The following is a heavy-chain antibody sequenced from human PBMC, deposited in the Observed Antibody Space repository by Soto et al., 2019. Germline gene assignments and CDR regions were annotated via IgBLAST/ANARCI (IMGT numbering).Heavy chain of an antibody. V-gene: IGHV1-18*04. CDR1: GYIFSHHD. Sequence: QVQLVQSGAEVKKTGASVKVPCKASGYIFSHHDIVWVRQAPGQGLEWMGWINVYNGNTNYAQHLQGRATMTRDTETSTAYVELRNLRSGDTAIYYCARYVRGPGGGLDHWGQGTLVTVSS. J-gene: IGHJ4*02. CDR2: INVYNGNT. D-gene: IGHD3-10*01. CDR3: ARYVRGPGGGLDH.